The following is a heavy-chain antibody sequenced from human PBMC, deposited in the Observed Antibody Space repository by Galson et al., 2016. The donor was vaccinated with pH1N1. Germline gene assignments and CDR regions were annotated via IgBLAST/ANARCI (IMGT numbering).Heavy chain of an antibody. CDR2: ISSGGNTM. J-gene: IGHJ4*02. Sequence: SLRLSCAVSGFTFDSHEMNWVRQAPGKGLEWVASISSGGNTMFYADSVKGRFIISRDNAKNSLYLQMNSLRVEDTAVYYCARAYYDPLTRFSGAFDHWGRGTLVTVSS. CDR3: ARAYYDPLTRFSGAFDH. CDR1: GFTFDSHE. V-gene: IGHV3-48*03. D-gene: IGHD3-9*01.